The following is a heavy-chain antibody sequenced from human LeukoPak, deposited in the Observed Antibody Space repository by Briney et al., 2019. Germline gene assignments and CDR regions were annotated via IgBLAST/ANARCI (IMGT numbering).Heavy chain of an antibody. V-gene: IGHV3-23*01. J-gene: IGHJ6*03. CDR2: ISGSGGST. Sequence: GGSLRLPCAASGFTFSSYAMSWVRQAPGKGLEWVSAISGSGGSTYYADSVKGRFTISRDNSKNTLYLQMNSLRAEDTAVYYCAKWDLWFGELFDYYYYMDVWGKGTTVTVSS. CDR1: GFTFSSYA. CDR3: AKWDLWFGELFDYYYYMDV. D-gene: IGHD3-10*01.